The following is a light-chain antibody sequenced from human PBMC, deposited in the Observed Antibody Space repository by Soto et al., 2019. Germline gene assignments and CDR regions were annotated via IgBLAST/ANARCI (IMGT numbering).Light chain of an antibody. J-gene: IGLJ2*01. CDR3: SSYSDTTTQVL. CDR1: SSDVGGYKY. Sequence: QSALTQPASVSGSPGQSITISCTGTSSDVGGYKYVSWYQQHPGKAPKLMIYEVSDRPSGVSNRFSGSKSGNTASLTISGLQAEDEADYYCSSYSDTTTQVLFGGGTKLTGL. CDR2: EVS. V-gene: IGLV2-14*01.